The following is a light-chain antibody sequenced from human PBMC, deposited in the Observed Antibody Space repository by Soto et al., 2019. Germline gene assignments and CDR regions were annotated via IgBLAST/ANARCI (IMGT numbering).Light chain of an antibody. J-gene: IGKJ2*01. CDR1: QTIGTW. V-gene: IGKV1-5*03. CDR3: HLYNTYSPT. CDR2: KAS. Sequence: DIQLTQTPSTLSASVGDRVIITCRASQTIGTWLAWYQERPGKATKLLIYKASTLEMGVPSRFSGSGSGTEFTLSISNLQPEDFATYYCHLYNTYSPTLGQGTKL.